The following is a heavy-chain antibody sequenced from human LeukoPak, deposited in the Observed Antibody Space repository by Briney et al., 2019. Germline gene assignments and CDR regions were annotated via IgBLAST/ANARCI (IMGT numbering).Heavy chain of an antibody. V-gene: IGHV3-7*01. J-gene: IGHJ4*02. CDR3: ARVAYDFWSGYWSRIDY. D-gene: IGHD3-3*01. CDR1: GFTFSSYW. Sequence: GGSLRLSCAASGFTFSSYWMSWVRQAPGKGLEWVANIKQDGSEKYYVDSVKGRFTISRDNAKNSLYLQMNSLRAEDTAVYYCARVAYDFWSGYWSRIDYWGQGTLVTVSS. CDR2: IKQDGSEK.